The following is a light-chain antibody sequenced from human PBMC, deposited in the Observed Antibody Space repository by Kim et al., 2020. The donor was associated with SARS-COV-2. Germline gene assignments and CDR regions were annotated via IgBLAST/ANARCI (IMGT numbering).Light chain of an antibody. J-gene: IGLJ2*01. V-gene: IGLV2-8*01. CDR3: SSYAGSSNLV. CDR1: SSDVGGYNY. Sequence: GQSVTFPCTGTSSDVGGYNYVSWYQQHPGKVPKLMIYEVSKRPSGVPDRFSGSKSGNTASLTVSGLQAEDEADYYCSSYAGSSNLVFGGGTQLTVL. CDR2: EVS.